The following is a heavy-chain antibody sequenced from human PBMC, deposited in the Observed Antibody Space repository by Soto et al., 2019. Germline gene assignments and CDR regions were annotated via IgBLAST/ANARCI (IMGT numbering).Heavy chain of an antibody. D-gene: IGHD3-22*01. J-gene: IGHJ6*02. Sequence: GGSLRLSCTASGFSFGDYAMSWVRQAPGKGLEWVGFIRSKATGGTTDYAASVKGRFTISRDDSKSVAYLQMNSLKTDDTAVYYCSRDVLNDSSGYHYDYVLAVWGQGTTVT. CDR2: IRSKATGGTT. CDR1: GFSFGDYA. CDR3: SRDVLNDSSGYHYDYVLAV. V-gene: IGHV3-49*04.